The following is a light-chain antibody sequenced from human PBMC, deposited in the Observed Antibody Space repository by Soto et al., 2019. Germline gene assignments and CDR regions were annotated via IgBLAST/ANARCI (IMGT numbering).Light chain of an antibody. CDR3: QQSFTTPWT. J-gene: IGKJ1*01. CDR2: AAS. Sequence: DIQMTQSPSSLSASVGDRVTITCRASQSISTYLSWYQHKPGKAPKLLIQAASSLQSGVPSRFSGSGVGTDFTVTISSLQPEDFATYYCQQSFTTPWTFGQGTKVDIK. V-gene: IGKV1-39*01. CDR1: QSISTY.